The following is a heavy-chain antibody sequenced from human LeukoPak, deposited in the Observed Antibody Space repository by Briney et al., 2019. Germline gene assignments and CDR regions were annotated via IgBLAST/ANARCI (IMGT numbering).Heavy chain of an antibody. D-gene: IGHD2/OR15-2a*01. J-gene: IGHJ4*02. CDR2: ITRDGNT. CDR3: TRLSGYYLFDY. Sequence: GGSLRLPCPASGFTFSNYAMTWVRQAPGKGLEWVSVITRDGNTHYADSVKGRFTISRDNSQNTVFLQMSSLRSDDTAVYYCTRLSGYYLFDYWGQGTLVTVSS. CDR1: GFTFSNYA. V-gene: IGHV3-23*01.